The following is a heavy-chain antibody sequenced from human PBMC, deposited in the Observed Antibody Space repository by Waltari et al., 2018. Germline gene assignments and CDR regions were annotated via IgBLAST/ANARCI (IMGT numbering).Heavy chain of an antibody. J-gene: IGHJ4*02. V-gene: IGHV4-59*01. CDR1: GFTFSSYA. Sequence: VQLLESGGGLVQPGGSLRLSCAASGFTFSSYAMSWVRQAPGKGLEWIGYIYYSGSTNYNPSLKSRVTISVDTSKNQFSLKLSSVTAADTAVYYCARLHDYGDFLDYWGQGTLVTVSS. CDR2: IYYSGST. CDR3: ARLHDYGDFLDY. D-gene: IGHD4-17*01.